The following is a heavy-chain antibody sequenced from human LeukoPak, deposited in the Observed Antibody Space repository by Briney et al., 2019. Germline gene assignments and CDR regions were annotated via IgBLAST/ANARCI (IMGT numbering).Heavy chain of an antibody. Sequence: PSETLSLTCTVSGGSISSYYWSWIRQPAGKGLEWIGRIYASGSTNYNPSLKSRVTMSVDTSKNQFSLKLSSVTAADTAVYYCALTLVRYSYEDYWGQGTLVTVSS. CDR1: GGSISSYY. D-gene: IGHD5-18*01. V-gene: IGHV4-4*07. CDR2: IYASGST. J-gene: IGHJ4*02. CDR3: ALTLVRYSYEDY.